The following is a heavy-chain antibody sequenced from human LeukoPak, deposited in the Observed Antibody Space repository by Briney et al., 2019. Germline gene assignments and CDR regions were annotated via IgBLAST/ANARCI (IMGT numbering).Heavy chain of an antibody. V-gene: IGHV4-34*01. CDR2: INHSGST. CDR1: GGSFSGYY. D-gene: IGHD3-22*01. Sequence: PSETLSLTCAVYGGSFSGYYWSWIRQPPGKGLEWIGEINHSGSTNYNPSLKSRVTISVDTSKNQFSLKLSSVTAADTAVYYCARGRGSRITMIVVVLSSPRSFDIWGQGTMVTVSS. CDR3: ARGRGSRITMIVVVLSSPRSFDI. J-gene: IGHJ3*02.